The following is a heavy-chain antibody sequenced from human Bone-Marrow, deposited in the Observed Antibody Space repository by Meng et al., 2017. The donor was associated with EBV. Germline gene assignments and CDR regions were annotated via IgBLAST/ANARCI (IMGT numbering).Heavy chain of an antibody. J-gene: IGHJ4*02. CDR1: GGSISSGGYS. CDR2: IYHSGST. CDR3: ARVVARSYFDY. V-gene: IGHV4-30-2*01. Sequence: QLQVVESRSWLVKPSQTLSLPCAVSGGSISSGGYSWSWIRQPPGKGLEWIGYIYHSGSTYYNPSLKSRVTISVDRSKNQFSLKLSSVTAADTAVYYCARVVARSYFDYWGQGTLVTVSS.